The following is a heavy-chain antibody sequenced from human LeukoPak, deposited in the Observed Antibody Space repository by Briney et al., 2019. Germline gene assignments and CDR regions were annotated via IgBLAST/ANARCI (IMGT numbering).Heavy chain of an antibody. CDR3: ARDVAAAGTPRSDAFDI. J-gene: IGHJ3*02. D-gene: IGHD6-13*01. CDR2: TYYRSKWYN. Sequence: SQTLSLTCAISGDSVSSNSAAWNWIRQSPSRGLEWLGRTYYRSKWYNDYAVSVKSRITINPDTSKNQFSLQLNSVTPEDTAVYYCARDVAAAGTPRSDAFDIWGQGTMVTVSS. CDR1: GDSVSSNSAA. V-gene: IGHV6-1*01.